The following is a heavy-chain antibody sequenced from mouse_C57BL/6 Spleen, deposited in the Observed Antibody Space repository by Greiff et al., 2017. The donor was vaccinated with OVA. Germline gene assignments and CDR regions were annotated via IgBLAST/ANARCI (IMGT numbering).Heavy chain of an antibody. CDR1: GYAFSSSW. CDR3: ARSGDGYDWYFDV. V-gene: IGHV1-82*01. CDR2: IYPGDGDT. Sequence: VQLQQSGPELVKPGASVKISCKASGYAFSSSWMNWVKQRPGKGLEWIGRIYPGDGDTNYNGKFKGKATLTADKSSSTAYMQLSSLTSEDSAVYFCARSGDGYDWYFDVWGTGTTVTVSS. J-gene: IGHJ1*03. D-gene: IGHD2-2*01.